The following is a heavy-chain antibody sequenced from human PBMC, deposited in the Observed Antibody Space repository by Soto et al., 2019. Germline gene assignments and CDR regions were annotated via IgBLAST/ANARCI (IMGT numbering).Heavy chain of an antibody. D-gene: IGHD3-16*01. V-gene: IGHV3-23*01. Sequence: GGSLRLSCSAFGFTFSRNTMSWVRQAPGKGPEWVSSISGSGGNTYYADSVKGRFTISRDNSNNILYVQMNSLRADDTAVYFCARGGSPRSAFDIWGQGTLVTVSS. CDR1: GFTFSRNT. J-gene: IGHJ3*02. CDR3: ARGGSPRSAFDI. CDR2: ISGSGGNT.